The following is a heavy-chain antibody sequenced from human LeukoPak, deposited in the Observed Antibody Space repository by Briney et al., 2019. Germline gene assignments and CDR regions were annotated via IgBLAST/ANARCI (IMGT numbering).Heavy chain of an antibody. J-gene: IGHJ6*02. D-gene: IGHD2-2*01. CDR2: LGRSGEYK. CDR1: GFRFTDYS. Sequence: GGSLRFSCAASGFRFTDYSMSWVRQAPGQGLEWVAGLGRSGEYKYYADSVKGRFTISRDNSKDTVSLQMNSLRAEDSAIYFCVKDRPCETCMPMDAWGQGTTVTVSS. CDR3: VKDRPCETCMPMDA. V-gene: IGHV3-23*01.